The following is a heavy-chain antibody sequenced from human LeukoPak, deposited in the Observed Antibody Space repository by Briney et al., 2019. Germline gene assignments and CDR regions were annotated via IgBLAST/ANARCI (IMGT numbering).Heavy chain of an antibody. CDR3: ARGSTVVTHFDY. Sequence: SETLSLTCTVSGGSISSHYWSWVRQPPGKGLEWIGYIYYSGSTNYNPSLKSRVTISVDTSKNQFSLKLSSVTAADTAVYYCARGSTVVTHFDYWGQGTLVTVSS. CDR1: GGSISSHY. V-gene: IGHV4-59*11. D-gene: IGHD4-23*01. J-gene: IGHJ4*02. CDR2: IYYSGST.